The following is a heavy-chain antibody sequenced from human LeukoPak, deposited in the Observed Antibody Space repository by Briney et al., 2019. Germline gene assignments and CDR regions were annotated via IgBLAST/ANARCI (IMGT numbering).Heavy chain of an antibody. Sequence: SETLSLTCTVSGGSISSYYWSWIRQPPGKGLEWIGYIYCSGSTNYNPSLKGRVTISVDTSKNQFSLKLSSVTAADTAVYYCARDRGYCSSTSCDYYYMDVWGKGTTVTVSS. CDR2: IYCSGST. CDR1: GGSISSYY. V-gene: IGHV4-59*12. D-gene: IGHD2-2*01. J-gene: IGHJ6*03. CDR3: ARDRGYCSSTSCDYYYMDV.